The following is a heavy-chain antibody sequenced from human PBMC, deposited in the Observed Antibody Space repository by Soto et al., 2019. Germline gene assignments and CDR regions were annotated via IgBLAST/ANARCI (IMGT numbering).Heavy chain of an antibody. CDR2: IDPSDSYT. Sequence: PGESLKISCNGSGYSFTSYWISWVRQMPGKGLEWMGRIDPSDSYTNYSPSFQGHVTISADKSISTAYLQWSSLKASDTAMYYCAFSIVGATIATFDYWGQGTLVTVSS. D-gene: IGHD1-26*01. V-gene: IGHV5-10-1*01. CDR3: AFSIVGATIATFDY. CDR1: GYSFTSYW. J-gene: IGHJ4*02.